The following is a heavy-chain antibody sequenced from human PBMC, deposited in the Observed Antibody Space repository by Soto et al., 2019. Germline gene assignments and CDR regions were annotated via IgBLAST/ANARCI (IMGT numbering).Heavy chain of an antibody. Sequence: ASVTVSCKASGFTFTSSAVQWVRQARGQRLEWIGWIVVGSGNTNYAQKFQERVTITRDMSTSTAYMELSSLRSEDTAVYYCASQKTSAGTNYYYGMDVWGQGTTVTVSS. D-gene: IGHD6-19*01. V-gene: IGHV1-58*01. CDR3: ASQKTSAGTNYYYGMDV. CDR2: IVVGSGNT. CDR1: GFTFTSSA. J-gene: IGHJ6*02.